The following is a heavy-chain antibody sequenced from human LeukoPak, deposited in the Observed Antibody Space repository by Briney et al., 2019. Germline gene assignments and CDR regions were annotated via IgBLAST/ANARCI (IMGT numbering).Heavy chain of an antibody. CDR2: ISSNGGST. CDR1: GFTFSSYA. V-gene: IGHV3-64*01. D-gene: IGHD5-24*01. Sequence: GGSLRLSCAASGFTFSSYAMHWVRQAPGKGLEYVSAISSNGGSTYYANSVKGRFTISRDNSKNTLYLQMGSLRAEDMAVYYCARVGRDGYNFGLFDYWGQGTLVTVSS. J-gene: IGHJ4*02. CDR3: ARVGRDGYNFGLFDY.